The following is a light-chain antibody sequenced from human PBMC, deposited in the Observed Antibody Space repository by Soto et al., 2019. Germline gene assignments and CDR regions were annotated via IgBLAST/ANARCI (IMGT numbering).Light chain of an antibody. CDR3: QQHDILPIT. V-gene: IGKV3-20*01. J-gene: IGKJ5*01. Sequence: IVMTQSPATLSVSPVERATLSCRAGQTIYSNVAWYQQKPGQAPRLLIYGASSRATGIPDRFSGAGSGTDFTLTISRLEPEDFALYYCQQHDILPITLGQGTRLEIK. CDR1: QTIYSN. CDR2: GAS.